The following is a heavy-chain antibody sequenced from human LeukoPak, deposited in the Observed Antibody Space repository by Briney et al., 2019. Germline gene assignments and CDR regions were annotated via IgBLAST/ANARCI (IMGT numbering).Heavy chain of an antibody. CDR1: GGSFSGYY. D-gene: IGHD3-10*01. Sequence: SETLSLTCAVYGGSFSGYYWSWIRQPPGKGLEWIGEINHSGSTNYNPSLKSQVTISVDTSKNQFSLKLSSVTAADTAVYYYARRSLGSGNDHWGQGTLVTVSS. CDR2: INHSGST. J-gene: IGHJ4*02. V-gene: IGHV4-34*01. CDR3: ARRSLGSGNDH.